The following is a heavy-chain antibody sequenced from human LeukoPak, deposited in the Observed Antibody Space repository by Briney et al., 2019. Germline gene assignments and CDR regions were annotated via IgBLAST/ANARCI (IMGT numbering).Heavy chain of an antibody. D-gene: IGHD2/OR15-2a*01. Sequence: PGGSLRLSCAASGLTFSNAWMSWVRQAPGKGLEWVGRIISKVDGGTADYAAPVKGRFTISRDDSKNTVYLQMNSLKTEDTAVYYCTTSGGTTTRFVDYWGQGSLVSVSS. J-gene: IGHJ4*02. CDR1: GLTFSNAW. V-gene: IGHV3-15*01. CDR2: IISKVDGGTA. CDR3: TTSGGTTTRFVDY.